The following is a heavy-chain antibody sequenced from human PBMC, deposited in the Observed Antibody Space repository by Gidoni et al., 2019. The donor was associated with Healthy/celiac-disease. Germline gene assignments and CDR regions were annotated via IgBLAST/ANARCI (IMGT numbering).Heavy chain of an antibody. CDR1: GGSISSGDYY. V-gene: IGHV4-30-4*01. D-gene: IGHD2-2*01. J-gene: IGHJ5*02. CDR3: ARDNRVVVPAATANWFDP. CDR2: IYYSGST. Sequence: QVQLQESGPGLVQPSQTLSPTCTFSGGSISSGDYYWSWIRQPPGKGLEWIGYIYYSGSTYYNPSLKSRVTISVDTSKNQFSLKLSSVTAADTAVYYCARDNRVVVPAATANWFDPWGQGTLVTVSS.